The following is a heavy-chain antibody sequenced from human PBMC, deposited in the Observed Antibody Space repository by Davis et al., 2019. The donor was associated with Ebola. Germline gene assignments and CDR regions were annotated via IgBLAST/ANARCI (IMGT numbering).Heavy chain of an antibody. V-gene: IGHV4-61*01. CDR2: IYYSGST. J-gene: IGHJ6*02. CDR1: GGSVSSGYYY. D-gene: IGHD2-2*01. CDR3: ARVPAAMGGYYYYYGMDV. Sequence: MPSETLSLTCTVSGGSVSSGYYYWSWVRQPPGKGLEWIGYIYYSGSTKNSPSLKSRVTISVDTSKNQFSLKLRSVTAADTAVYYCARVPAAMGGYYYYYGMDVWGQGTTVTVSS.